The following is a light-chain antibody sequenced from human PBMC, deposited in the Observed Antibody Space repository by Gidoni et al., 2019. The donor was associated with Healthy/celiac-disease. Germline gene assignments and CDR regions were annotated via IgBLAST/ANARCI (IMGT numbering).Light chain of an antibody. CDR2: AAS. J-gene: IGKJ4*01. CDR3: QQSYSTLX. CDR1: QSISSY. Sequence: DIQMTQSPSSLSASVGDRVTITCRASQSISSYLNWYQQKPGKAPKLLIYAASSLQSGVPSRFSGSGSGTDFTLTISSLQPEDFATYYCQQSYSTLXXXGGTKVEIK. V-gene: IGKV1-39*01.